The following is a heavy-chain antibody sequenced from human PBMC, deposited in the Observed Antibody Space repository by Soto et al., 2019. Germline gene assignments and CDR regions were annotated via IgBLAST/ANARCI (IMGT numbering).Heavy chain of an antibody. CDR1: GYTFTSYA. CDR2: INTNTGNP. V-gene: IGHV7-4-1*01. D-gene: IGHD1-1*01. Sequence: ASVKVSCKASGYTFTSYAMNWVRQAPGQGLEWMGWINTNTGNPTYAQGFTGRFVFSLDTSVSTAYLQICSLKAEHTAVYYCATDSYAMDVWGHGTTVTVSS. J-gene: IGHJ6*02. CDR3: ATDSYAMDV.